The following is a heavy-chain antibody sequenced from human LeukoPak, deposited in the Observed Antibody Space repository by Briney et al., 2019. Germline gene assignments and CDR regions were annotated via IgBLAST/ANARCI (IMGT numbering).Heavy chain of an antibody. Sequence: GGSLSLSCAASGFTFSSYGMHWVRQAPGKGLEWVAVISYDGSNKYYADSVKGRFTISRDNSKNTLYLQMNSLRAEDTAVYYCAKDRGNVVVVAATLDYWGQGTLVTVSS. CDR2: ISYDGSNK. CDR1: GFTFSSYG. V-gene: IGHV3-30*18. J-gene: IGHJ4*02. CDR3: AKDRGNVVVVAATLDY. D-gene: IGHD2-15*01.